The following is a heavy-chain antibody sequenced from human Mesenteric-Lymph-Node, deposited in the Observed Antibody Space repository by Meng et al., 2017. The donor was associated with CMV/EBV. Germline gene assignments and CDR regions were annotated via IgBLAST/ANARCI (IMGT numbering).Heavy chain of an antibody. Sequence: SETLSLTCTVSDGSISDYFWSWIRQAPGKGLEWIGYIHYSGSTNYNPSLKSRVTMSVDRSKNQFSLKLSSVTAADTAVYYCARDGGRSGNYWGFDAFDIWGQGTMVTVSS. CDR2: IHYSGST. J-gene: IGHJ3*02. V-gene: IGHV4-59*01. CDR1: DGSISDYF. CDR3: ARDGGRSGNYWGFDAFDI. D-gene: IGHD1-26*01.